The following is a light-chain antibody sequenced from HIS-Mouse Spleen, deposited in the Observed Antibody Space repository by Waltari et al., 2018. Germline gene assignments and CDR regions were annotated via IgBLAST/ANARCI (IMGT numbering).Light chain of an antibody. CDR3: QQYYSTPYT. J-gene: IGKJ2*01. CDR1: QSVLYSSNNKNY. CDR2: WAS. V-gene: IGKV4-1*01. Sequence: DIVMTQSPDSLAVSLGERATINCKSSQSVLYSSNNKNYLAWYQQKPRQPPKRLIYWASTRESGVPDRFSGSGSGTDFTLTISSLQAEDVAVYYCQQYYSTPYTFGQGTKLEIK.